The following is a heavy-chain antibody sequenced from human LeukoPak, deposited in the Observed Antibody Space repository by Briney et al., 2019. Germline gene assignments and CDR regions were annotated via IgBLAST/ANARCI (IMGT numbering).Heavy chain of an antibody. CDR3: ARSNMARGVSTSYYFDY. D-gene: IGHD3-10*01. CDR2: IYYSGST. CDR1: GGSISSYY. J-gene: IGHJ4*02. Sequence: PSETLSLTCTVSGGSISSYYWSWIRQPPGKGLEWIGYIYYSGSTNYNPSLKSRVTISVDRSNNQFSLKLSSVTAADTAMYYCARSNMARGVSTSYYFDYWGQGTLVTVSS. V-gene: IGHV4-59*12.